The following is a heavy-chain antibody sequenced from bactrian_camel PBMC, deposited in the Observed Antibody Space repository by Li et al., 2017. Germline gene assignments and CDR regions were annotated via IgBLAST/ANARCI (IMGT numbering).Heavy chain of an antibody. CDR2: INPGGGST. CDR3: ATHLPGDFSDYARVGGEYAS. V-gene: IGHV3S40*01. Sequence: VQLVESGGTLVQPGESLRLSCAASGFTFSTHAMSWVRQAPGKGLEWVSSINPGGGSTDYADSVKGRFTVSRDNAKNTVYLQMDSLKPDDAAVYYCATHLPGDFSDYARVGGEYASGAGGPRSPSP. CDR1: GFTFSTHA. J-gene: IGHJ4*01. D-gene: IGHD4*01.